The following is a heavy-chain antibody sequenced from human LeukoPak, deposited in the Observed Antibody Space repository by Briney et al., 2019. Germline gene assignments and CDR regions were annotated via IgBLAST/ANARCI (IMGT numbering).Heavy chain of an antibody. V-gene: IGHV1-18*01. CDR3: ARDTYSSGWYGRYYYYMDV. D-gene: IGHD6-19*01. Sequence: ASVKVSCKASGHTFTSYGISWVRQAPGQGPEWMGWISTYNDNTNYAQKLQGRVTMTTDTSTSTAYMELRSLRSDDTAVYYCARDTYSSGWYGRYYYYMDVWGKGTTVTVSS. CDR1: GHTFTSYG. J-gene: IGHJ6*03. CDR2: ISTYNDNT.